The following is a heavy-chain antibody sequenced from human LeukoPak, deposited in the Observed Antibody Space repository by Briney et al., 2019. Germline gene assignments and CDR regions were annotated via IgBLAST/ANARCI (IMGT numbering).Heavy chain of an antibody. V-gene: IGHV3-30-3*01. Sequence: PGGSLRLSCAASGYTFSSYAMQWVRQAPGKGLEWVAVISYDGSNKYYADSVKGRFTISRDNSKNSLYLQMNSLRDEDTAVYYCARGPVHSGVLLWFGGGKNWGQGTLVTVSS. D-gene: IGHD3-10*01. CDR2: ISYDGSNK. CDR1: GYTFSSYA. CDR3: ARGPVHSGVLLWFGGGKN. J-gene: IGHJ4*02.